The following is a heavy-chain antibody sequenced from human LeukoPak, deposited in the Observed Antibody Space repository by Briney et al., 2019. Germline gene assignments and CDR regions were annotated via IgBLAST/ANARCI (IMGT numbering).Heavy chain of an antibody. V-gene: IGHV4-34*01. CDR1: GESMIGHY. CDR3: ARATASGSGRAYDR. D-gene: IGHD3-10*01. CDR2: IHHSGGT. Sequence: SETLSLTCAVYGESMIGHYWTWIRQPPGKRLEWIGEIHHSGGTNSNPSLKNRVTMSIDMSKNQFPLKLNPVTAADTAVYFCARATASGSGRAYDRWAQGNLVPVSS. J-gene: IGHJ5*02.